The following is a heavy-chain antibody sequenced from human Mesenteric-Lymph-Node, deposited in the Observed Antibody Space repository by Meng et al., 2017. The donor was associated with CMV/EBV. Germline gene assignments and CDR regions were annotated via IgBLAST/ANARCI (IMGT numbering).Heavy chain of an antibody. V-gene: IGHV4-39*07. CDR1: GGSISSSSYY. CDR3: ARENNFGVPIPLFDY. J-gene: IGHJ4*02. CDR2: IYYSGRT. D-gene: IGHD3-3*01. Sequence: SETPSLTCTVSGGSISSSSYYWGWIRQAPGKGLEWIGSIYYSGRTYHNPSLKSRVTISVDTSKNQFSLNLNSVTAADTAVYYCARENNFGVPIPLFDYWGQGELVTVSS.